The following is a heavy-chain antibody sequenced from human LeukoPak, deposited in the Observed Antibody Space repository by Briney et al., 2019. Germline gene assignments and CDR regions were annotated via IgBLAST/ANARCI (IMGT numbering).Heavy chain of an antibody. Sequence: GGFLRLSCAASGFTFSSYSMNWVRQAPGKGLEWVSSISSSSSYIYYADSVKGRFTISRDNAKNSLYLQMNSLRAEDTAVYYCVGEQWLVLEYFQHWGQGTLVTVSS. CDR3: VGEQWLVLEYFQH. D-gene: IGHD6-19*01. CDR1: GFTFSSYS. J-gene: IGHJ1*01. CDR2: ISSSSSYI. V-gene: IGHV3-21*01.